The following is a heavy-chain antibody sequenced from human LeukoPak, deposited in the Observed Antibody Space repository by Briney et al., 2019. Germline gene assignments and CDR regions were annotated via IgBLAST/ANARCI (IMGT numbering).Heavy chain of an antibody. D-gene: IGHD3-10*01. Sequence: GGSLRLSCAASGFTFNYCWLTWVRQAPGKGLEWVANIQQDGSEKYYVDSVKGRFIISRDNAKNSLYLQMNSLRAEGTAVYYCARVRKLRTRGVMDPLDYWGQGTLVTVSS. J-gene: IGHJ4*02. V-gene: IGHV3-7*01. CDR2: IQQDGSEK. CDR1: GFTFNYCW. CDR3: ARVRKLRTRGVMDPLDY.